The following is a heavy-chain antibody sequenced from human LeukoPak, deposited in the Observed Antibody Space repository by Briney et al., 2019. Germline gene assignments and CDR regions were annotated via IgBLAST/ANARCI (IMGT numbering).Heavy chain of an antibody. CDR2: INPNSGGT. J-gene: IGHJ3*02. D-gene: IGHD3-22*01. CDR3: ARELERYYYDSSGYYYIDAFDI. V-gene: IGHV1-2*02. Sequence: ASVKVSCKASGYTFTGYYMHWVRQAPGQGLEWMGWINPNSGGTNYAQKFQGRVTMTRDTSISTAYMELSRLRSDDTAVYYCARELERYYYDSSGYYYIDAFDIWGQGTMVTVSS. CDR1: GYTFTGYY.